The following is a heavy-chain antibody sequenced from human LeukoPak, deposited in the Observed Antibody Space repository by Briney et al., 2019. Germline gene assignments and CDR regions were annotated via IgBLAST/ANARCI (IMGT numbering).Heavy chain of an antibody. CDR3: ARGRSGYDRWWFDP. V-gene: IGHV1-69*06. D-gene: IGHD5-12*01. CDR2: IIPIFGTA. CDR1: GGTFSSYA. Sequence: SVKVSCKASGGTFSSYAISWVRQAPGQGLEWMGGIIPIFGTANYAQKFQGRVTITADKSTGAAYMELSSLRSEDTAVYYCARGRSGYDRWWFDPWGQGTLVTVSS. J-gene: IGHJ5*02.